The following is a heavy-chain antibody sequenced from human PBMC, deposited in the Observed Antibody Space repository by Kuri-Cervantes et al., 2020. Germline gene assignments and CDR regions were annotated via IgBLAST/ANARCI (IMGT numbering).Heavy chain of an antibody. Sequence: GSLRLSCSVSGGSISGYYWSWIRQPPGKGLEYIGYIYYSGSTNYNPSLKSRVIISVDTSKNQFSLKLSSVTAADTAVYYCARGPWIQLWLLFDYWGQGTLVTVSS. J-gene: IGHJ4*02. D-gene: IGHD5-18*01. CDR1: GGSISGYY. CDR3: ARGPWIQLWLLFDY. V-gene: IGHV4-59*08. CDR2: IYYSGST.